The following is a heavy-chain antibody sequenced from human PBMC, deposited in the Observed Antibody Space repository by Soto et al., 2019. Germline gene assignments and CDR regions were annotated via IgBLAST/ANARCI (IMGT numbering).Heavy chain of an antibody. J-gene: IGHJ6*03. D-gene: IGHD2-2*02. V-gene: IGHV4-34*01. CDR1: GGSFSGYY. CDR2: INHSGST. Sequence: SETLSLTCAVYGGSFSGYYWSWIRQPPGKGLEWIGEINHSGSTNYNPSLKSRVTISVDTSKNQFSLKLSSVTAADTAVYYCARGGCSSTSCYKRHMDVWGKGTTVTVSS. CDR3: ARGGCSSTSCYKRHMDV.